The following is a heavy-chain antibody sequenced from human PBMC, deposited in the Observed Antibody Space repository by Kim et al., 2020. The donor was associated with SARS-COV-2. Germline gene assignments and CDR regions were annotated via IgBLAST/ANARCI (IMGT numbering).Heavy chain of an antibody. V-gene: IGHV3-7*01. Sequence: GGSLRLSCAASGFLFSKYWMTWVRQAPGKGLEWVANIKEDGSETYYVDSVKGRFTISRANSENALFLHMKYLGVDATAVYYSAAGTIGGVGDWGQGPVAT. J-gene: IGHJ4*02. CDR2: IKEDGSET. CDR1: GFLFSKYW. CDR3: AAGTIGGVGD. D-gene: IGHD1-26*01.